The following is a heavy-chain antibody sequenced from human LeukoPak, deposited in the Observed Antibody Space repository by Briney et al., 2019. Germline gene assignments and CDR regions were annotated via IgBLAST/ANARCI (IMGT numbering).Heavy chain of an antibody. D-gene: IGHD6-19*01. J-gene: IGHJ4*02. CDR3: ARVHIAVAGTSDYFDY. Sequence: GGSLRLSCAASGFTFNNYWIHCVRQVPGKGLVWVSRINNDGSSASYVDSVKGRFTISRDNAKNTLYLQMNSLRAEDTAVYYCARVHIAVAGTSDYFDYWGQGTLVTVFS. V-gene: IGHV3-74*01. CDR1: GFTFNNYW. CDR2: INNDGSSA.